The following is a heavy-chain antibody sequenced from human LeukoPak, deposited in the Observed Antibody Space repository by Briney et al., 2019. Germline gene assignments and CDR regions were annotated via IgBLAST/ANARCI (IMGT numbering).Heavy chain of an antibody. CDR2: IYPGDSDT. V-gene: IGHV5-51*01. CDR1: GYSFTSYW. D-gene: IGHD5-18*01. J-gene: IGHJ6*02. Sequence: GESLKISCKGSGYSFTSYWIGWVRQMPGKGLEWMGIIYPGDSDTRYSPSFQGQVTISADKSISTAYLQWSSLKASDTAMYYCARREFSDTAYYYYYGMDVWGQGTTVTVSS. CDR3: ARREFSDTAYYYYYGMDV.